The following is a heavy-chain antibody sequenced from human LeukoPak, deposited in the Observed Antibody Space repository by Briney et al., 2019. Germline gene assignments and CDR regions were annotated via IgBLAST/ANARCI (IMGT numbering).Heavy chain of an antibody. CDR2: ISWNSGSI. D-gene: IGHD3-22*01. Sequence: PGGSLRLSCAASGFTFDDYAMHWVRQAPGKGLEWVSGISWNSGSIGYADSVKGRFTISRDNAKSSLYLQMNSLRAEDTALYYCAKDGRYYDSSGGFDYWGQGTLVTVSS. CDR1: GFTFDDYA. CDR3: AKDGRYYDSSGGFDY. V-gene: IGHV3-9*01. J-gene: IGHJ4*02.